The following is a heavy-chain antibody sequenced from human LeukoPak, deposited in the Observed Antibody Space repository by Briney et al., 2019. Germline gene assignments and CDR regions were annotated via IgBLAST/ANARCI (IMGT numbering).Heavy chain of an antibody. D-gene: IGHD1-26*01. CDR2: MNPNSGNT. CDR3: ARGQAGARGVYYMDV. Sequence: GASVKVSCKASGYTFTSYDINWVRQATGQGLEWMGRMNPNSGNTGYAQKFQGRVTMTRNTSISTAYMELSSLRSEDTAVYYCARGQAGARGVYYMDVWGKGTTVTVSS. V-gene: IGHV1-8*01. J-gene: IGHJ6*03. CDR1: GYTFTSYD.